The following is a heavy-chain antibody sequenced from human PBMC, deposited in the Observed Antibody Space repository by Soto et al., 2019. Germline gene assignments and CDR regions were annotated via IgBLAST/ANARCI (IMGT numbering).Heavy chain of an antibody. J-gene: IGHJ6*02. CDR2: ISSSSSYI. CDR3: ARDRYSSSWYVASVYYYYGMDV. CDR1: GFTFSSYS. V-gene: IGHV3-21*01. D-gene: IGHD6-13*01. Sequence: PGGSLRLSCAASGFTFSSYSMNWVRQAPGKGLEWVSSISSSSSYIYYADSVKGRFTISRDNAENSLYLQMNSLRAEDTAVYYCARDRYSSSWYVASVYYYYGMDVWGQGTTVTVSS.